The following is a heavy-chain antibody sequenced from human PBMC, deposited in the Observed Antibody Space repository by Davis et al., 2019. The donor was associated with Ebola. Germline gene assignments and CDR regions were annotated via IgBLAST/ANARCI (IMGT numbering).Heavy chain of an antibody. J-gene: IGHJ4*02. V-gene: IGHV3-21*04. Sequence: GESLKISCAASGFTFSNAWMNWVRQAPGKGLEWVSSISSSSSYIYYADSVKGRFTISRDNAKNSLYLQMNSLRAEDTAVYYCAVTYYYDSSGYYPYRFDYWGQGTLVTVSS. CDR3: AVTYYYDSSGYYPYRFDY. CDR2: ISSSSSYI. CDR1: GFTFSNAW. D-gene: IGHD3-22*01.